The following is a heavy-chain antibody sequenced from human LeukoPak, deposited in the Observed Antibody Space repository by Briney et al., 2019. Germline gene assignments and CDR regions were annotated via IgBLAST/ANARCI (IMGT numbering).Heavy chain of an antibody. CDR1: GGSISGSSYY. D-gene: IGHD2-2*01. V-gene: IGHV4-39*02. CDR3: ATYCSSTSCYRRAYDS. CDR2: IYNSGTT. J-gene: IGHJ4*02. Sequence: SETLSLTCTVSGGSISGSSYYWGXIRXPPXKXLXXIGSIYNSGTTYYNPSLKSRVTISVDTSKNHFSLQLSSVTAADTAVYYCATYCSSTSCYRRAYDSWGQGTLVTVSS.